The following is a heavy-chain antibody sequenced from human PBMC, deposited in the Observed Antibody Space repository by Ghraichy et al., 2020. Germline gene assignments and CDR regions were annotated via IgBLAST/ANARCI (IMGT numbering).Heavy chain of an antibody. CDR1: GFTFSSYE. V-gene: IGHV3-48*03. CDR2: ISSSGSTI. Sequence: GGSLRLSCAASGFTFSSYEMNWVRQAPGKGLEWVSYISSSGSTIYYADSVKGRFTISRDNAKNSLYLQMNSLRAEDTAVYYCARLGGGPAVDFWSGYYTRYFDYWGQGTLVTVSS. D-gene: IGHD3-3*01. CDR3: ARLGGGPAVDFWSGYYTRYFDY. J-gene: IGHJ4*02.